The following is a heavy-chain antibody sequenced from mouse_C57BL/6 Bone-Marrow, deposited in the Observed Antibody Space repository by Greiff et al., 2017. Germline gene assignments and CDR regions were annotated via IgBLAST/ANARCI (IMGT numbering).Heavy chain of an antibody. Sequence: DVHLVESGPELVKPGASVKISCKASGYSFTGYYMNWVKQSPEKSLEWIGEINPSTGGTTYNQKFKAKATLTVDKSSSTAYMQLKSLTSEDSAVYYCAREGVYYGSSYWYFDVWGTGTTVTVSS. V-gene: IGHV1-42*01. CDR1: GYSFTGYY. CDR2: INPSTGGT. J-gene: IGHJ1*03. CDR3: AREGVYYGSSYWYFDV. D-gene: IGHD1-1*01.